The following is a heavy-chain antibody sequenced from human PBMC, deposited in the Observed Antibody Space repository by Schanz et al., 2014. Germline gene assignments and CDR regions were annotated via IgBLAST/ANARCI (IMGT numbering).Heavy chain of an antibody. V-gene: IGHV1-69*09. CDR1: GYTFTDYG. CDR3: ARGGGPEDVFDI. CDR2: IIPIHGIV. J-gene: IGHJ3*02. D-gene: IGHD5-12*01. Sequence: QVQLVQSGSELKKPGASVKVSCKASGYTFTDYGVIWVRQAPGQGLEWMGRIIPIHGIVNYAQRFQDRVRITADKSTSTAYMELSSLRSDDTAVYYCARGGGPEDVFDIWGQGTILTVSS.